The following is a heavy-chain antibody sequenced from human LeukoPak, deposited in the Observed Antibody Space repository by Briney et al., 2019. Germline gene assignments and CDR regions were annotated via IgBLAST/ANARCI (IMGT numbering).Heavy chain of an antibody. CDR2: MSYDGSSK. D-gene: IGHD3-3*01. Sequence: GGSLRLSCAASGFTFSSYGMHWVRQAPGQELERVAVMSYDGSSKYYADSVKGRFTISRDNSKNTLYLQMNSLRAEDTAVYYCAKSDTTIFGVVIESLDYWGQGTLVTVSS. CDR1: GFTFSSYG. V-gene: IGHV3-30*18. CDR3: AKSDTTIFGVVIESLDY. J-gene: IGHJ4*02.